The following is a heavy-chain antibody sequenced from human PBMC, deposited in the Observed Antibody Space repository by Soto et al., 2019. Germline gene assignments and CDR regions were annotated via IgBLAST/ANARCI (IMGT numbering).Heavy chain of an antibody. CDR3: ASSYGSGYRAFDY. CDR2: INPILSMS. CDR1: GDTFTFYS. D-gene: IGHD3-10*01. Sequence: QVQLVQSGAEVKKPGSSVRVSCKASGDTFTFYSINWVRQAPGLGLEWMGRINPILSMSNYAQRFQGRVTMTAATATSTAYMELSSLRSEDTAMYYCASSYGSGYRAFDYWGQGALVTVSS. V-gene: IGHV1-69*02. J-gene: IGHJ4*02.